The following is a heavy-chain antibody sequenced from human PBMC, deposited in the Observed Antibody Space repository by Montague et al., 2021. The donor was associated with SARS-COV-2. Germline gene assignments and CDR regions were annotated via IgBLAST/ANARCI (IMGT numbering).Heavy chain of an antibody. CDR3: AKETIAYGMDV. CDR2: TWNEGSKK. J-gene: IGHJ6*02. Sequence: SLRLSCVASGFTFRSYGMFWVRQAPGKGLEWMAVTWNEGSKKYYSDSVKGRFTISRDNSKNTLYLHMNSLRAEDTAVYYCAKETIAYGMDVWGQGTTVTVS. V-gene: IGHV3-33*06. D-gene: IGHD4/OR15-4a*01. CDR1: GFTFRSYG.